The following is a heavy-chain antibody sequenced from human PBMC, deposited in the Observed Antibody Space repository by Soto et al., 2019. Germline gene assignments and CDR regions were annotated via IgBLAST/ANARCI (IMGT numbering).Heavy chain of an antibody. CDR1: GYTFTGYY. J-gene: IGHJ5*02. CDR2: INPNSGGT. Sequence: ASVKVSCKASGYTFTGYYMHWVRQAPGQGLEWMGWINPNSGGTNYAQKFQGRVTMTRDTSISTAYMELSRLRSDDTAVYYCARVKLDTAMVINWSDPWGQGTLVTVSS. V-gene: IGHV1-2*02. CDR3: ARVKLDTAMVINWSDP. D-gene: IGHD5-18*01.